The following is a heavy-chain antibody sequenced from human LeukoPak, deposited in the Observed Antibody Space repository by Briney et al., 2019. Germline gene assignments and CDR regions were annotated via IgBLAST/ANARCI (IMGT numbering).Heavy chain of an antibody. CDR2: IYYSGST. CDR1: GGSISSYY. CDR3: ASLHSSGGYFYY. V-gene: IGHV4-59*08. D-gene: IGHD6-19*01. J-gene: IGHJ4*02. Sequence: TAETLSLTCTVSGGSISSYYWGWIRQPPGKGLEWIGYIYYSGSTNYNPSLKSRVTISVATSKIQTSLKLSSVTAADPAVYYCASLHSSGGYFYYWGQGTLVTVPS.